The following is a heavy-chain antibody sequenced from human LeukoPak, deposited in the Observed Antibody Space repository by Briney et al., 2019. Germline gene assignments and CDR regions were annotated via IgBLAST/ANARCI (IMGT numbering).Heavy chain of an antibody. CDR2: INSDGSTT. CDR3: ARAMISGSDY. Sequence: QSGGSLRLSCAASGFTFSTSWMHWVRQAPGKGLVWVSRINSDGSTTTYADSVKGRFAISRDNAKNTVYLQMNSLGAEDTAVYYCARAMISGSDYWGQGTLVTVSS. CDR1: GFTFSTSW. D-gene: IGHD3-22*01. J-gene: IGHJ4*02. V-gene: IGHV3-74*01.